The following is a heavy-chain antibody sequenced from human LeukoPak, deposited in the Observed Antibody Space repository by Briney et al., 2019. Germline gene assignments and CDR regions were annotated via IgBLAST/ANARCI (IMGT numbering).Heavy chain of an antibody. D-gene: IGHD2-2*01. CDR3: ARDFVVVPATMEAFDI. J-gene: IGHJ3*02. CDR2: MNPKSDNT. CDR1: GYTFTSYD. Sequence: ASVKVSCKASGYTFTSYDINWVRQATGQGLEWMGWMNPKSDNTGYAQKFQGRVTLTRNTSMSTAYMELSSLRSDDTAVYYCARDFVVVPATMEAFDIWGQGTMVTVSS. V-gene: IGHV1-8*01.